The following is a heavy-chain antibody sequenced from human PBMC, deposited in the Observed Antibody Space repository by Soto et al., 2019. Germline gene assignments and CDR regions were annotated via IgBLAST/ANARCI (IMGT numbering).Heavy chain of an antibody. CDR2: IYWDDDK. Sequence: QITLKESGPTLVKPTQTLTLTCTFSGFSLSTSGVGVGWIRQPPGKALEWLALIYWDDDKRYSPSLKSRLTITKDTSKNQVVLTMTNMDPVDTATYYCAHSRTTSGLLWFGELSNWFDPWGQGTLVTVSS. V-gene: IGHV2-5*02. J-gene: IGHJ5*02. CDR1: GFSLSTSGVG. CDR3: AHSRTTSGLLWFGELSNWFDP. D-gene: IGHD3-10*01.